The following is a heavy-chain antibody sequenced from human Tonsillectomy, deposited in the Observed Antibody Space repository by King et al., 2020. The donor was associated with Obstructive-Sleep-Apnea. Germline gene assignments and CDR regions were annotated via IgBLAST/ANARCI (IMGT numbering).Heavy chain of an antibody. CDR2: ISASGGST. V-gene: IGHV3-23*04. CDR1: GFTFTNYA. D-gene: IGHD3-10*01. Sequence: VQLVESGGGLVQPGGSLRLSCAASGFTFTNYAMSWVRQAPGKGLEWFSGISASGGSTYYADSVKGRFTISRDTSKNTLYLQMNSLRAEDTAIYYCAKDPPPPWVRGDLGFDYWGQGTLVTVSS. J-gene: IGHJ4*02. CDR3: AKDPPPPWVRGDLGFDY.